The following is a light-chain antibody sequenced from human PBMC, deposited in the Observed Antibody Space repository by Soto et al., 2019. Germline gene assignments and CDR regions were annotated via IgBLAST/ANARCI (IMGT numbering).Light chain of an antibody. CDR1: QSVSNNY. CDR2: GAS. CDR3: QQYGSSPYT. V-gene: IGKV3-20*01. J-gene: IGKJ2*01. Sequence: EIVLTQSPGTLSLSPGERATLSCRASQSVSNNYLAWYQQKPGQAPRPLIYGASSRATGIPDRFSGSGSGPDFTLTISRLEPEDFAVYYCQQYGSSPYTFGQGTKLEIK.